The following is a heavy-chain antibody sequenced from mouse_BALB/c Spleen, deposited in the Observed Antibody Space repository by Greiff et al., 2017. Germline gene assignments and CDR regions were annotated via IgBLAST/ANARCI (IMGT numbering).Heavy chain of an antibody. Sequence: EVMLVESGGGLVQPGGSRKLSCAASGFTFSSFGMHWVRQAPEKGLEWVAYISSGSSTIYYADTVKGRFTISRDNPKNTLFLQMTSLRSEDTAMYYCARSGVKDYFDYWGQGTTLTVSS. J-gene: IGHJ2*01. V-gene: IGHV5-17*02. CDR2: ISSGSSTI. D-gene: IGHD1-3*01. CDR1: GFTFSSFG. CDR3: ARSGVKDYFDY.